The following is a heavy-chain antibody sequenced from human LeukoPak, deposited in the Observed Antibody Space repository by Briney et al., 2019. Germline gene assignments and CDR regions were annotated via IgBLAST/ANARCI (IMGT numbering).Heavy chain of an antibody. CDR1: GFTFSSYS. D-gene: IGHD2-2*01. J-gene: IGHJ5*02. CDR3: ARGLGYCSSTSCYWDWFDP. CDR2: ISSSSSYI. Sequence: PGGSLRLSCVASGFTFSSYSMNWVRQAPGKGLEWVSSISSSSSYIYYADSVKGRFTISRDNAKNSLYLQMNSLRAEDTAVYYCARGLGYCSSTSCYWDWFDPWGQGTLVTVSS. V-gene: IGHV3-21*01.